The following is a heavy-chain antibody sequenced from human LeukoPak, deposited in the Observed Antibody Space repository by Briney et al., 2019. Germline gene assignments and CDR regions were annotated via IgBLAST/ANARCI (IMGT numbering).Heavy chain of an antibody. CDR2: ISSSSSI. D-gene: IGHD3-10*01. Sequence: PGGSLRLSCAASGFTFSAYSMNWVRQAPGKGLEWVSYISSSSSIYYADSVKGRFTISRDNAKKSLYLQMNSLRAEDTAIYYCARSAFGGKAHCLDYWGQGTLVTVSS. CDR1: GFTFSAYS. J-gene: IGHJ4*02. CDR3: ARSAFGGKAHCLDY. V-gene: IGHV3-21*05.